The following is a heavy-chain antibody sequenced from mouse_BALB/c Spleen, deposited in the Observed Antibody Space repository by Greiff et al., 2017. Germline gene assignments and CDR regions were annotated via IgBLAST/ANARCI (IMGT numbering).Heavy chain of an antibody. CDR3: ATYGNPFAY. V-gene: IGHV1S29*02. D-gene: IGHD2-1*01. CDR2: IYPYNGGT. J-gene: IGHJ3*01. CDR1: GYTFTDYY. Sequence: EVQLQQSGPELVKPGASVKISCKASGYTFTDYYMHWVKQSHGKSLEWIGYIYPYNGGTGYNQKFKSKATLTVDNSSSTAYMELRSLTSEDSAVYYCATYGNPFAYWGQGTLVTVSA.